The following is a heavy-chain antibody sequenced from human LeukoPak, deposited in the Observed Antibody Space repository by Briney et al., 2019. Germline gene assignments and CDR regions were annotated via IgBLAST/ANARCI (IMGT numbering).Heavy chain of an antibody. CDR3: AKDPSSRNIVVVPAALDY. J-gene: IGHJ4*02. D-gene: IGHD2-2*01. V-gene: IGHV3-30*18. CDR2: ISYDGSNK. Sequence: GGSLRLSCAASGFTFSSYGMHWVRQAPGKGLEWVAVISYDGSNKYYADSVKGRFTISRGNSKNTLYLQMNSLRAEDTAVYYCAKDPSSRNIVVVPAALDYWGQGTLVTVSS. CDR1: GFTFSSYG.